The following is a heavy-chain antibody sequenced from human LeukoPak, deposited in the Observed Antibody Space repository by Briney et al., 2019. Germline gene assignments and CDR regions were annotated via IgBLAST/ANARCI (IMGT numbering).Heavy chain of an antibody. J-gene: IGHJ6*02. CDR3: ARHAGALGYGMDV. CDR2: ISGSGATT. V-gene: IGHV3-23*01. CDR1: GFTFSSYA. Sequence: SGGSLRLSCAASGFTFSSYAMSWVRQAPGKGLDWVSAISGSGATTYYADSVKGRFTISRDNSKNTVYLQMNSLRAEDTAVYYCARHAGALGYGMDVWGQGTTVTVSS.